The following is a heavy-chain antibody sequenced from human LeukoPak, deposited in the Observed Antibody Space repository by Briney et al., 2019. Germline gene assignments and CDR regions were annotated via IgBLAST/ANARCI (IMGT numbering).Heavy chain of an antibody. Sequence: GGSLRLSCAASGFTFSSYAMSWVRQTPGKGLEWVSVISGGGGLTYYADSVGGRFSISRDNAKNSLYLQMNSLRAEDTAVYYCTSHTGTGDAFRPFHIWGQGTMVTVSS. J-gene: IGHJ3*02. CDR2: ISGGGGLT. CDR1: GFTFSSYA. V-gene: IGHV3-23*01. CDR3: TSHTGTGDAFRPFHI. D-gene: IGHD2-21*02.